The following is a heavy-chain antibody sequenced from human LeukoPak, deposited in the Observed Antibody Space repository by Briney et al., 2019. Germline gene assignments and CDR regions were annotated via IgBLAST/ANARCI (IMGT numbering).Heavy chain of an antibody. J-gene: IGHJ4*02. V-gene: IGHV4-59*01. D-gene: IGHD2-15*01. CDR3: ARWGADCSGGSCYSKRPAKRTFDY. Sequence: SETLSLTCTVSGGSISSYYWNWIRQPPGKGLEWIGYIYYSGSTNYNPSLKSRVTISVDTSKNQFSLKLSSVTAADTAVYYCARWGADCSGGSCYSKRPAKRTFDYWGQGTLVTVSS. CDR1: GGSISSYY. CDR2: IYYSGST.